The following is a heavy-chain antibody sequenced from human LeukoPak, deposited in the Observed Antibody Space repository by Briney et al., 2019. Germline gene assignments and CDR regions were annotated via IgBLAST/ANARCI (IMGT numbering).Heavy chain of an antibody. CDR1: GGSFSGYY. D-gene: IGHD2-21*02. CDR2: IYTSGST. J-gene: IGHJ4*02. V-gene: IGHV4-59*10. Sequence: PSETLSLTCAVYGGSFSGYYWSWIRQPAGKGLEWIGRIYTSGSTNYNPSLKSRVTMSVDTSKNRFSLKLSSVTTADTAVYYCARGGDPFDYWGQGTLVTVSS. CDR3: ARGGDPFDY.